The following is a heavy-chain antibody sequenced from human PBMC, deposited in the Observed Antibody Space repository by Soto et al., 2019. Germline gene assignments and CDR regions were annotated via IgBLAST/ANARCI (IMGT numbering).Heavy chain of an antibody. CDR3: SRELINWFDP. CDR1: GDSVSSNSAA. Sequence: SQTLSLTSAISGDSVSSNSAAWNWIRQSPSRGREWLGRTYYRSKWYNDYAVSVKSRITINPGTAKCQFSLQLNSVTPVDTAVYYCSRELINWFDPWGQGTLVTVSS. J-gene: IGHJ5*02. CDR2: TYYRSKWYN. V-gene: IGHV6-1*01.